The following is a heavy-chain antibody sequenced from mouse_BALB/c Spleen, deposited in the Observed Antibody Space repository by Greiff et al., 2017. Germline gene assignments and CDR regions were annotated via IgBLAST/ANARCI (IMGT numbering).Heavy chain of an antibody. J-gene: IGHJ3*01. V-gene: IGHV5-9-4*01. CDR1: GFTFSSYA. CDR3: ARGTFAY. CDR2: ISSGGSYT. Sequence: EVKVVESGGGLVKPGGSLKLSCAASGFTFSSYAMSWVRQSPAKRLEWVAEISSGGSYTYYPDTVTGRFTISRDNAKNTLYLEMSSLRSEDTAMYYCARGTFAYWGQGTLVTVSA.